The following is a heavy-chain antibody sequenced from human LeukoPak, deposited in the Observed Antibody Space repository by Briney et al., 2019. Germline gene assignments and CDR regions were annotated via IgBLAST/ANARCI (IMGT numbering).Heavy chain of an antibody. D-gene: IGHD3-22*01. V-gene: IGHV3-23*01. CDR3: AKDLLRTVVVISAAGYYLDS. CDR2: ISGSATST. CDR1: GFTFRSYG. Sequence: PGGSLRLSCAASGFTFRSYGMSRVRRAPGKGLEWVSTISGSATSTNYADSVKGRFTISRDNSKNTLYLQMNSLRAEDTAVYYCAKDLLRTVVVISAAGYYLDSWGQGTLVTVSS. J-gene: IGHJ4*02.